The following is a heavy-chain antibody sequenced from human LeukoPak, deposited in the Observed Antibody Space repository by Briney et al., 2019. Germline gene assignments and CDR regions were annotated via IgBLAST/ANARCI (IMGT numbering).Heavy chain of an antibody. CDR3: ARASHYYGSGSYYNTFDY. J-gene: IGHJ4*02. CDR1: GGTFSSYA. Sequence: GASVKVSCKASGGTFSSYAISWVRQAPGQGLEWMGRIIPILGIANYAQKFQGRVTITADKSTSTAYMELSSLRSEDTAVYYCARASHYYGSGSYYNTFDYWGQGTLVTVSS. D-gene: IGHD3-10*01. CDR2: IIPILGIA. V-gene: IGHV1-69*04.